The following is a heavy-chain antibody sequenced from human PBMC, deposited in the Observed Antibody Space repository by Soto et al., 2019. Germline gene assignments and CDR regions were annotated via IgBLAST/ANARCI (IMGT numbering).Heavy chain of an antibody. CDR2: INPKSGGT. CDR3: ARDGVVPTMD. CDR1: GNSFTGYY. J-gene: IGHJ4*02. D-gene: IGHD5-12*01. Sequence: QVQMVQSGAEVKKPGASVKVSCKASGNSFTGYYVHWVRQAPGQGLEWMGWINPKSGGTNYAQKFQGRVTMTRDTSINIAYMELSSLRSDDTAVYFCARDGVVPTMDWGQGTLVTVSS. V-gene: IGHV1-2*02.